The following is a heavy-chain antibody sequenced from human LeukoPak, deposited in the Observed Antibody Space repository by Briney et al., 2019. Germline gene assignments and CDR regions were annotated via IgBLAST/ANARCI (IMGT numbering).Heavy chain of an antibody. V-gene: IGHV4-61*02. Sequence: PSETLSLTCTVSGGSISSGSYYWSWIRQPAGKGLEWIGRIYTSGSTNYNPSLKSRVTISVDTSKNQFSLKLSSVTAADTAVYYCARDHSSSWGFGVDPWGQGTLVTVSS. CDR2: IYTSGST. D-gene: IGHD6-13*01. CDR1: GGSISSGSYY. J-gene: IGHJ5*02. CDR3: ARDHSSSWGFGVDP.